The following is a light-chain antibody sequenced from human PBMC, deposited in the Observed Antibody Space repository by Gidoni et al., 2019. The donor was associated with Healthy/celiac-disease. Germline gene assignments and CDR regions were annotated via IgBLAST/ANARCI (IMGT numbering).Light chain of an antibody. Sequence: DIQMTQSPSTLSASVGDRVTITCRASQSISIWLAWYQQKPGKAPKLLIYDASSVESGVPSRFSGSGSGTEFTLTMSSLQPDDFATYYCQQYNSDSETFGQXTKVEIK. CDR2: DAS. CDR1: QSISIW. CDR3: QQYNSDSET. J-gene: IGKJ1*01. V-gene: IGKV1-5*01.